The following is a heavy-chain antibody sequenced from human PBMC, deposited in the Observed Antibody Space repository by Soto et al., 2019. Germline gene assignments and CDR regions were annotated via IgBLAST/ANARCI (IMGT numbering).Heavy chain of an antibody. CDR2: MNPKSGNT. Sequence: QVQLVQSGAEVKKPGASVKVSCKASGYTFINYDINWVRQATGQGLEWMGWMNPKSGNTDSAQKFQGRVTMTRDTSISTAYMELSSLKSDDTAVYYCARTWGDLDYWGQGTLLTVSS. V-gene: IGHV1-8*01. D-gene: IGHD3-16*01. CDR3: ARTWGDLDY. CDR1: GYTFINYD. J-gene: IGHJ4*02.